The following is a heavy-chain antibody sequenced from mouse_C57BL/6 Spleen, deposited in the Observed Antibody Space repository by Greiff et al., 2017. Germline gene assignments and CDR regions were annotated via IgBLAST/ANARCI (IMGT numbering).Heavy chain of an antibody. CDR3: ARDDGYDVDYYAMDY. CDR2: IDPSDSYT. D-gene: IGHD2-2*01. V-gene: IGHV1-59*01. CDR1: GYTFTSYW. J-gene: IGHJ4*01. Sequence: VQLQQPGAELVRPGTSVKLSCKASGYTFTSYWMHWVKQRPGQGLEWIGVIDPSDSYTNYNQKFKGKATLTVDTSSSTAYMQLSSLTSEDSAVYYCARDDGYDVDYYAMDYWGQGTSVTVSS.